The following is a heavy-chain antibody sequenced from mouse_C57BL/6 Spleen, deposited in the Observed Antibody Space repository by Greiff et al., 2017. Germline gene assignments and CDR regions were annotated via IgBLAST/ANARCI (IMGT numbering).Heavy chain of an antibody. CDR1: GFSLTSYG. CDR2: IWSGGST. Sequence: QVQLQQSGPGLVQPSQSLSITCTVSGFSLTSYGVHWVRQSPGKGLEWLGVIWSGGSTAYNAAFISRLSISKDNAKSQVFFKMNSLQADDTAIYYCARQLRPRTWFAYWGQGTLVTVSA. J-gene: IGHJ3*01. D-gene: IGHD3-2*02. CDR3: ARQLRPRTWFAY. V-gene: IGHV2-2*01.